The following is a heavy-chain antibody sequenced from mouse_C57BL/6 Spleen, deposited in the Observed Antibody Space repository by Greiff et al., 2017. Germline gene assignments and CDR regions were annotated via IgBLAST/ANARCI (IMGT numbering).Heavy chain of an antibody. CDR2: IDPETGGT. V-gene: IGHV1-15*01. CDR1: GYTFTDYE. J-gene: IGHJ3*01. Sequence: QVQLKESGAELVRPGASVTLSCKASGYTFTDYEMHWVKQTPVHGLEWIGAIDPETGGTAYNQKFKGKAILTADKSSSTAYMELRSLTSEDSAVYYCTRSEEGGNYWFAYWGQGTLVTVSA. D-gene: IGHD2-1*01. CDR3: TRSEEGGNYWFAY.